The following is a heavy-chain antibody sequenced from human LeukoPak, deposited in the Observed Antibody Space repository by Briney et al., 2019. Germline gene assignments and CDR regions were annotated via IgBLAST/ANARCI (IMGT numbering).Heavy chain of an antibody. V-gene: IGHV1-8*01. CDR2: MNPNSGNT. CDR3: ARAPSAWIQLWLVGYYFDY. J-gene: IGHJ4*02. D-gene: IGHD5-18*01. Sequence: ASVKVSCKGSGYTFTSYDINWVRQATGQGLEWMGWMNPNSGNTGYAQKFQGRVTMTRNTSISTAYMELSSLRSEDTAVYYCARAPSAWIQLWLVGYYFDYWGQGTLVTASS. CDR1: GYTFTSYD.